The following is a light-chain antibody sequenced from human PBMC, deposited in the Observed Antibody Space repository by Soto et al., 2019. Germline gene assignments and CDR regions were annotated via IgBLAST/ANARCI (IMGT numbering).Light chain of an antibody. V-gene: IGKV1-39*01. CDR2: AAS. J-gene: IGKJ2*01. CDR1: QDVVNY. Sequence: DIQMTQSPSSLSASVGDRVTITCQASQDVVNYLNWYQQKPGKAPRLLIYAASSLQSGVPSRFSGSGSGTTFTLTITDLQPEDVATYYCQQSRTTAYTFAQGTKVDIK. CDR3: QQSRTTAYT.